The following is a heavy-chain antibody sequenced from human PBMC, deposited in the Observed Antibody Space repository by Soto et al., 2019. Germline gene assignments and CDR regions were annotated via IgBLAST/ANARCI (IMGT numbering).Heavy chain of an antibody. Sequence: QVQLVQSGAEVKKPGASVKVSCKASGYTFTSYAISWVRQAPGQGLEWMGWISAYNGNTNYAQKLQGRVTMNTDTSSRTDYKEMRSLRYVDTSVYYFAKNLGALDIWGHGPMVTVSS. CDR3: AKNLGALDI. V-gene: IGHV1-18*01. CDR2: ISAYNGNT. D-gene: IGHD2-15*01. J-gene: IGHJ3*02. CDR1: GYTFTSYA.